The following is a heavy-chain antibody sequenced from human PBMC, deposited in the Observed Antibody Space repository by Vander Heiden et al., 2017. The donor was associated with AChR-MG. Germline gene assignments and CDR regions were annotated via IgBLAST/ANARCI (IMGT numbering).Heavy chain of an antibody. D-gene: IGHD6-19*01. CDR3: ARMEQWDYYYGMDV. CDR2: IDWDDDK. CDR1: GFSLSTSGMC. J-gene: IGHJ6*02. Sequence: QVTLRESGPALVKPTQTLTLTCTFSGFSLSTSGMCVSWIRQPRGKALEWLALIDWDDDKYYSTSLKTRLTISKDTSKNQVVLTMTNMDPVDTATYYCARMEQWDYYYGMDVWGQGTTVTVSS. V-gene: IGHV2-70*01.